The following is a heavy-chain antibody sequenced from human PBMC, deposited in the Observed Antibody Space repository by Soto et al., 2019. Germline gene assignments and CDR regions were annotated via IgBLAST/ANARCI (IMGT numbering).Heavy chain of an antibody. V-gene: IGHV1-3*01. J-gene: IGHJ4*02. Sequence: ASVKVSCKASGYTFTSYAMHWVRQAPGQRLEWMGWINAGNGNTKYSQKFQGRVTITRDTSASTAYMELSSLRSEDTAVYYCSPSFLPKDSSSFDYWGQGTLVTVSS. D-gene: IGHD6-13*01. CDR3: SPSFLPKDSSSFDY. CDR1: GYTFTSYA. CDR2: INAGNGNT.